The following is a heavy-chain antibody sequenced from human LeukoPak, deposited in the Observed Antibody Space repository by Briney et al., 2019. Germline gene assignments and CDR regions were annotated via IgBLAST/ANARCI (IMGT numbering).Heavy chain of an antibody. CDR2: IYHSGST. CDR1: GYSISSGYY. D-gene: IGHD2-2*01. Sequence: SETLSLTCTVSGYSISSGYYWGWIRQPPGKGLEWIGSIYHSGSTYYNPSLKSRVTISVDTSKNQFSLKLSSVTAADTAAYYCASSREVVPAAIDYWGQGTLVTVSS. CDR3: ASSREVVPAAIDY. J-gene: IGHJ4*02. V-gene: IGHV4-38-2*02.